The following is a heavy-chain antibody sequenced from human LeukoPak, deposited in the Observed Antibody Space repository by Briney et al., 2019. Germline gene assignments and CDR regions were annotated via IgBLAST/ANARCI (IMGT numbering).Heavy chain of an antibody. V-gene: IGHV4-39*01. CDR1: GGSISSSSYY. CDR3: ARPWGGSGSYIYDY. CDR2: IYYSGST. J-gene: IGHJ4*02. Sequence: SGTLSLTCTVSGGSISSSSYYWGWIRQPPGKGLEWIGSIYYSGSTYYNPSLKSRVTISVDTSKNQFSLKLSSVTAADTAVYYCARPWGGSGSYIYDYWGQGTLVTVSS. D-gene: IGHD1-26*01.